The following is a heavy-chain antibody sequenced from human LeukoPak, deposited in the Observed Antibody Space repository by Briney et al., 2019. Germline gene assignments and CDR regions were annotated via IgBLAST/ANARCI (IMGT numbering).Heavy chain of an antibody. Sequence: GGSLRLSCTGSGFTFGDYAMSWVRQAPGKGLEWVGFSRSKAYGGTTEYVASVKGRFTISRDDSKGIAHLQMNSLKIEDTAVYYCTRDRWAAGSTAFEIWGQGTMVTVSS. J-gene: IGHJ3*02. CDR2: SRSKAYGGTT. CDR3: TRDRWAAGSTAFEI. CDR1: GFTFGDYA. V-gene: IGHV3-49*04. D-gene: IGHD6-13*01.